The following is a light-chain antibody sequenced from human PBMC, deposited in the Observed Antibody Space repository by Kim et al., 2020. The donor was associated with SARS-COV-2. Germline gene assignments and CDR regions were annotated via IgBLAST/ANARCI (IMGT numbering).Light chain of an antibody. V-gene: IGKV1-5*01. CDR2: DAA. J-gene: IGKJ2*01. CDR1: QSSNSW. Sequence: SATGGDRVTITCRASQSSNSWLAWYQQKPEKAPKLLIYDAASLESGVTSKFSGSGSGTEFTLTISSLQPDVIATYYCQQYKTYPLTFGQGTKLEI. CDR3: QQYKTYPLT.